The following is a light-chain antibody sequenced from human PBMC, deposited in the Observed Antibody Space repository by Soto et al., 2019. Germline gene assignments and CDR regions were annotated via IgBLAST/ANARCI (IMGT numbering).Light chain of an antibody. J-gene: IGLJ2*01. V-gene: IGLV2-11*01. Sequence: QSVLTQPRSVSGSPGQSVTISCTGTSSDVGGYNYVSWYQQHPGKAPKVMIYDVSKRPSGVPDRFSGSKSGNTASLTISGLQAEDEADYYCCSYAGTYTVFGGGTKLTVL. CDR1: SSDVGGYNY. CDR2: DVS. CDR3: CSYAGTYTV.